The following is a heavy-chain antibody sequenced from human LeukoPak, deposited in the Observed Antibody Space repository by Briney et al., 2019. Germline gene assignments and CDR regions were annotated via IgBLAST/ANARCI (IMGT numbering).Heavy chain of an antibody. V-gene: IGHV1-69*05. D-gene: IGHD3-10*01. Sequence: GASVKVSCKASGGTFSSFAISWVRQAPGQGLEWMGGSIPLFGTAHYAQRFQGRLTITTDESTSTAYMELSSLRSEDTAVYYCAREMVRGVIRPDAFDIWGQGTMVTVSS. CDR3: AREMVRGVIRPDAFDI. CDR1: GGTFSSFA. J-gene: IGHJ3*02. CDR2: SIPLFGTA.